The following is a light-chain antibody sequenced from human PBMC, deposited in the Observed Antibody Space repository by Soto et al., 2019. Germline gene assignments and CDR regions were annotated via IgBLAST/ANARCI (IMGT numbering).Light chain of an antibody. CDR2: AAS. J-gene: IGKJ5*01. V-gene: IGKV1-39*01. CDR3: QQSYNIPVT. CDR1: QSIGRY. Sequence: DIQMTQSPSSLSASVGDRVTITCRSSQSIGRYLYWYQQQPGKAPKLLIYAASSLQSGVPSRFSGSGSGTDFTLTISSLQPEDFAIYFCQQSYNIPVTFGQGTRLEI.